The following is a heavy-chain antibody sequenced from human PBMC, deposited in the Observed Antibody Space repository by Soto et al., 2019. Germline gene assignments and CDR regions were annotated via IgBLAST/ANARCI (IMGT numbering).Heavy chain of an antibody. Sequence: QVQLQESGPGLVKPSETLSLTCTVSDDSSSSYKWSWIRQPPGRRLEWIGYIDSNGGTSYNPSLLERVTISIDTPPKPFSLKLSFVSAADTAVYYCVRQGFGSLPGLVDVWGQGTTVTVSS. CDR2: IDSNGGT. CDR3: VRQGFGSLPGLVDV. D-gene: IGHD3-10*01. V-gene: IGHV4-59*08. J-gene: IGHJ6*02. CDR1: DDSSSSYK.